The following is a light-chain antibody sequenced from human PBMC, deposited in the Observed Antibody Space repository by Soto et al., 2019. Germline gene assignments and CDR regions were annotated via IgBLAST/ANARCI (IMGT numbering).Light chain of an antibody. CDR1: QGISNY. J-gene: IGKJ1*01. V-gene: IGKV1-13*02. CDR3: QHRASSWT. CDR2: EAS. Sequence: IQMTQSPSSLSASVGDRVTITCRASQGISNYLAWYQQKPGKVPKVLIYEASTLESGVPSRFSGRGSGTDFTLTISSLEPEDSAVYYCQHRASSWTFGQGTKVDNK.